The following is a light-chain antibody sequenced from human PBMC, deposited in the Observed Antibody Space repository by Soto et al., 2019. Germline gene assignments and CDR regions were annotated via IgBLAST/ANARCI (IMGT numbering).Light chain of an antibody. CDR1: QRIDTW. J-gene: IGKJ1*01. Sequence: DIQMTQSPSIVSASVGDRVTITCRASQRIDTWLAWYQQKPGTAPKLQIYKATTLQSGVQSRFSGSGSGTEFTIAISSLEPDDFATYYCQEYETFSPWTFGQGTKVEVK. CDR2: KAT. V-gene: IGKV1-5*03. CDR3: QEYETFSPWT.